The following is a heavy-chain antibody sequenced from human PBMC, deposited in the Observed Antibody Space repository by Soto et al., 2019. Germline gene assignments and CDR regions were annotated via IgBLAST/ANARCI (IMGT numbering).Heavy chain of an antibody. CDR1: GFTFSNAW. CDR2: IKSKTDGETT. V-gene: IGHV3-15*01. CDR3: TRRAEGRGWDY. J-gene: IGHJ4*02. Sequence: EVQLVESGGGLVKPGGSLRLSCAASGFTFSNAWMRWVRQAPGMGLEWVGRIKSKTDGETTNYAAPVKGRFTISRDDSENPLYLQMNNLKTEVTAVYYCTRRAEGRGWDYWGQGTLVTVSS.